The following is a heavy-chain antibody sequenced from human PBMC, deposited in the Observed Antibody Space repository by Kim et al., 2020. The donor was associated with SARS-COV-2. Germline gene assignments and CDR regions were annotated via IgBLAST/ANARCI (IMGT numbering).Heavy chain of an antibody. Sequence: KRDYADSEKGRFTISRDNSKNTVYLQMNSLGAKDTAVYYCATDSGYYTVQQWGHGTLVTVSS. CDR3: ATDSGYYTVQQ. J-gene: IGHJ1*01. V-gene: IGHV3-33*03. D-gene: IGHD5-12*01. CDR2: KR.